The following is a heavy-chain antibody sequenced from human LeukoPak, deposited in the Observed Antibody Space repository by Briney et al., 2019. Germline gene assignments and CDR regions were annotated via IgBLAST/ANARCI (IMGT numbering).Heavy chain of an antibody. CDR1: GYTFTSYY. D-gene: IGHD6-13*01. Sequence: ASVKVSCKASGYTFTSYYMHWVRQAPGQGLEWMGIINPSGGSTSYAQTFQGRVTMTRDTSTSTVYMELSSLRSEDTAVHYCAAQLVRPPFDYEGQGTRVPVSS. CDR2: INPSGGST. CDR3: AAQLVRPPFDY. J-gene: IGHJ4*02. V-gene: IGHV1-46*01.